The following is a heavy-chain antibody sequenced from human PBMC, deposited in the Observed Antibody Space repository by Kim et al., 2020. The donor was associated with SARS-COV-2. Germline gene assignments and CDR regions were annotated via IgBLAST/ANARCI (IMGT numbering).Heavy chain of an antibody. Sequence: SQKFQGRVTITRDTSASTAYMELSSLRSEDTAVYYCAGGSSGWSLFFDYWGQGTLVTVSS. CDR3: AGGSSGWSLFFDY. D-gene: IGHD6-19*01. J-gene: IGHJ4*02. V-gene: IGHV1-3*01.